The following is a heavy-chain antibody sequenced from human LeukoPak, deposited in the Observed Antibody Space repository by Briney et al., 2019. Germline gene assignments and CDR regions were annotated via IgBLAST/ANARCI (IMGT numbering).Heavy chain of an antibody. Sequence: GASVKVSCKASGYTFTNYGISWVRQAPGQGLEWMGWISAYNGNTKYAQKLQGRVTMTTDTSTSTAYIELRSLRSDDTAVYYCAKDGYSSDWYPLDAFDIWGQGTMVTVSS. V-gene: IGHV1-18*01. CDR3: AKDGYSSDWYPLDAFDI. CDR1: GYTFTNYG. D-gene: IGHD6-19*01. J-gene: IGHJ3*02. CDR2: ISAYNGNT.